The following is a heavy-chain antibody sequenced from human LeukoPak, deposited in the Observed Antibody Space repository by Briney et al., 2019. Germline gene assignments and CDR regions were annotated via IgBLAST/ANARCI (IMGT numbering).Heavy chain of an antibody. CDR2: IIPIFGTA. CDR1: GGTFSSYA. J-gene: IGHJ6*02. V-gene: IGHV1-69*13. CDR3: ARDPIEYCSSTSCPLLHYYYYGMDV. D-gene: IGHD2-2*01. Sequence: GASVKVSCKASGGTFSSYAISWVRQAPGQGLEWMGGIIPIFGTANYAQKFQGRVTITADESTSTAYMELSSLRSEDTAVYYCARDPIEYCSSTSCPLLHYYYYGMDVWGQGTTVTVSS.